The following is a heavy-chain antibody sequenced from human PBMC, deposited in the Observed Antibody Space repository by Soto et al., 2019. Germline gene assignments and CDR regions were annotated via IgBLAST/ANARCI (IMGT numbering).Heavy chain of an antibody. Sequence: TLSLTCTVSGASITNDDFFWSWVRQHPDKGLEWLAYITYGGSIYYNPSLRSRLSVSIDKSKSQFSLNVRSVTAADTAVYFCAKMARTQLWLLVQNWGQGLPGTASS. J-gene: IGHJ4*02. D-gene: IGHD5-18*01. CDR2: ITYGGSI. CDR1: GASITNDDFF. CDR3: AKMARTQLWLLVQN. V-gene: IGHV4-31*03.